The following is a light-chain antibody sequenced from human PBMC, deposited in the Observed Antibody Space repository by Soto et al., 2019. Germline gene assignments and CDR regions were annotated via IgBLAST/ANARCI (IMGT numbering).Light chain of an antibody. J-gene: IGLJ3*02. Sequence: QTVVTQEPSLTLSPGRTVTLTCASSTGAVTSFYYPNWFQQKAGQAPRVLIYSTSNKHSWTPARFSGSLLGDKAALTLSGVQPEDEAEYYCLLYYGGAWVFGGGTKLTVL. CDR2: STS. CDR1: TGAVTSFYY. V-gene: IGLV7-43*01. CDR3: LLYYGGAWV.